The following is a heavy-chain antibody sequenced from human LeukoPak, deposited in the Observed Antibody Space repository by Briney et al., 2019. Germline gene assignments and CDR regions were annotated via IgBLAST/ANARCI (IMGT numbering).Heavy chain of an antibody. D-gene: IGHD5-24*01. CDR2: IYYSGST. Sequence: SQTLSLTCTVPGGSISSGGYYWSWIRQHPGKGLEWIGYIYYSGSTYYNPSRKSRVTISVDTSKNQFSLKLSSVPAADTAVYYCARGGDYGYNHFDYWGQGTLVTVSS. V-gene: IGHV4-31*03. J-gene: IGHJ4*02. CDR3: ARGGDYGYNHFDY. CDR1: GGSISSGGYY.